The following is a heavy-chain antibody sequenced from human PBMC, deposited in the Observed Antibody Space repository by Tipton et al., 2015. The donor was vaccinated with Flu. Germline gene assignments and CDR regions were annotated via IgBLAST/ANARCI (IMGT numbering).Heavy chain of an antibody. CDR1: GGTFSSYA. Sequence: QSGAEVKKPGSSVKVSCKASGGTFSSYAISWVRQAPGQGLEWMGGIIPIFGTANYAQKFQGRVTITADESTSTAYMELSSLRSEDTAVYYCATTSVREYSGYDWVFDYWGQGTLVTVSS. J-gene: IGHJ4*02. CDR2: IIPIFGTA. D-gene: IGHD5-12*01. CDR3: ATTSVREYSGYDWVFDY. V-gene: IGHV1-69*01.